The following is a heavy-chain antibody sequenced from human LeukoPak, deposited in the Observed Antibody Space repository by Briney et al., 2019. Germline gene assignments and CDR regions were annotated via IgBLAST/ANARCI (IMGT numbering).Heavy chain of an antibody. CDR2: INTNTGNP. V-gene: IGHV7-4-1*02. CDR1: GYTFTSYA. CDR3: ARGYYYDSSGYRQIIDY. D-gene: IGHD3-22*01. Sequence: AASVKVSCKASGYTFTSYAMNWVRQAPGQGLEWMGWINTNTGNPTYAQGFTGRFVFSLDTSVSTAYLQISSLKAEDTAVYYCARGYYYDSSGYRQIIDYWGQGTLVTVSS. J-gene: IGHJ4*02.